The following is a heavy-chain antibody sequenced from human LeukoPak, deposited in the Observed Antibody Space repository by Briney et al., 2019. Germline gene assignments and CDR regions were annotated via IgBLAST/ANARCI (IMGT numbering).Heavy chain of an antibody. CDR2: IYHKVDT. J-gene: IGHJ6*02. Sequence: PSETLSLTCAVSGGSISRDNWWGWVRQPPGKGLEWVGEIYHKVDTNYSPSLKSRVTISVDKSKNQFSLKLSSVTAADTAVYYCARAPLDYVWGSYRYYYYYGMDVWGQGTTVTVSS. CDR3: ARAPLDYVWGSYRYYYYYGMDV. D-gene: IGHD3-16*02. V-gene: IGHV4-4*02. CDR1: GGSISRDNW.